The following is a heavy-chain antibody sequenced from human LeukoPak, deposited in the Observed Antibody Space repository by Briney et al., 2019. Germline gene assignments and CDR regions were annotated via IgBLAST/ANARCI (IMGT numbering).Heavy chain of an antibody. J-gene: IGHJ4*02. CDR1: GGSISSYY. CDR3: ARDYQGGYGDKTVDY. D-gene: IGHD5-18*01. V-gene: IGHV4-59*12. CDR2: IYYSGST. Sequence: SETPSLTCTVSGGSISSYYWSWIRQPPGKGLEWIGYIYYSGSTNYNPSLKSRVTISVDTSKNQFSLKLSSVTAADTAVYYCARDYQGGYGDKTVDYWGQGTLVTVSS.